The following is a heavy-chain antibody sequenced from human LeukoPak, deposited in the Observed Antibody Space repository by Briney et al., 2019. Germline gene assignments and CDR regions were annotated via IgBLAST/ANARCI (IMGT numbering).Heavy chain of an antibody. CDR2: IYYSGST. V-gene: IGHV4-39*07. CDR3: ARVYYSSSYDYWYFDL. CDR1: GGSISSSSYY. D-gene: IGHD6-13*01. J-gene: IGHJ2*01. Sequence: PSETLSLTCTVSGGSISSSSYYWGWIRQPPGKGLGWIGSIYYSGSTYYNPSLKSRVTISVDTSKNQFSLKLSSVTAADTAVYYCARVYYSSSYDYWYFDLWGRGTLVTVSS.